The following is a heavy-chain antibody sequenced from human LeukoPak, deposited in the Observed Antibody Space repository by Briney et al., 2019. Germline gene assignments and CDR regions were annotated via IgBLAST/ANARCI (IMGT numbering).Heavy chain of an antibody. CDR2: IYYSGST. D-gene: IGHD6-19*01. Sequence: SQTLSLTCTVSGGSISSYYWSWIRQPPGKGLEWIGYIYYSGSTNYNPSLKSRVTISVDTSKNQFSLNLSSVTAADTAVYYCARYSSGWRSFDIWGQGTMVTVSS. J-gene: IGHJ3*02. CDR3: ARYSSGWRSFDI. V-gene: IGHV4-59*01. CDR1: GGSISSYY.